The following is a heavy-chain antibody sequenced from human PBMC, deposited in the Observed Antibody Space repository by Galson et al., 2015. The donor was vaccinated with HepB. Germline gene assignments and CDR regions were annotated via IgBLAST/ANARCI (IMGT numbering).Heavy chain of an antibody. CDR3: ARRGHYYVSSGYYDAFDI. CDR2: IKSDGSRT. J-gene: IGHJ3*02. V-gene: IGHV3-74*01. D-gene: IGHD3-22*01. CDR1: GFTFSSYW. Sequence: SLRLSCADSGFTFSSYWMHWVRQAPGKGLVWVSRIKSDGSRTSYADSVKGRFTISRDNAKNTLYLQMNSLRAEDTAVYYCARRGHYYVSSGYYDAFDIWGQGTMLIVSS.